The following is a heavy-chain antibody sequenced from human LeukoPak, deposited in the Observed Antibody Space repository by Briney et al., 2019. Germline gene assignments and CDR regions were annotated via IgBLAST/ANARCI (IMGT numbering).Heavy chain of an antibody. J-gene: IGHJ4*02. CDR2: IQQDSSNK. CDR3: ARGGMAHQSFDY. D-gene: IGHD1-14*01. Sequence: PGGSLRLSCAASGFTFSTYWMTWVRQAPGKGLEWVANIQQDSSNKYYIDSVKGRFTISRDNAKNSLYLQMISLRVEDTAVYYCARGGMAHQSFDYWGQGTLVTVSS. V-gene: IGHV3-7*01. CDR1: GFTFSTYW.